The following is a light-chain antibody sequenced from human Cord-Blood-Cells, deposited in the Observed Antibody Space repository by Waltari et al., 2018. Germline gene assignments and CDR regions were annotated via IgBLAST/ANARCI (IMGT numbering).Light chain of an antibody. Sequence: QSALTQPASGSGSPEPSIPISCTGTSSDVVGFNYVSCYQQHPGTAHTLMIYEGNNRPSGVSNRLFGSKSRNTASLTISWLQAEDEADYYCSSYTSSSTVVFGGGTKLTVL. CDR1: SSDVVGFNY. CDR3: SSYTSSSTVV. CDR2: EGN. V-gene: IGLV2-14*01. J-gene: IGLJ2*01.